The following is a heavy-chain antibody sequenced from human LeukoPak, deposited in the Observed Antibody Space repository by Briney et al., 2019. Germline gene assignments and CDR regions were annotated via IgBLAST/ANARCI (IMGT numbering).Heavy chain of an antibody. V-gene: IGHV1-18*01. Sequence: APVKVSCKASGYTFTSYGISWVRQAPGQGLEWMGWISAYNGNTNYAQKLQGRVTMTTDTSTSAAYMELRSLRSDDTAVYYCARVGYDYGDYGLDYWGQGTPVTVSS. CDR1: GYTFTSYG. J-gene: IGHJ4*02. D-gene: IGHD4-17*01. CDR2: ISAYNGNT. CDR3: ARVGYDYGDYGLDY.